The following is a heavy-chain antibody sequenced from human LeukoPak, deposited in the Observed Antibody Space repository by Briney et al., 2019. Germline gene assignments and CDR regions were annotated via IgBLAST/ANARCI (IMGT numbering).Heavy chain of an antibody. J-gene: IGHJ3*02. V-gene: IGHV3-23*01. Sequence: PGGSLRLSCAASGFTFSSYAMSWVRQAPGKGLEWVSAISGSGGSTYYADSVKGRFTISRDNSKNTLYLQMNSLRAEVTAVYYCAKDQIGSYNAFDIWGQGTMVTVSS. CDR3: AKDQIGSYNAFDI. CDR1: GFTFSSYA. D-gene: IGHD1-26*01. CDR2: ISGSGGST.